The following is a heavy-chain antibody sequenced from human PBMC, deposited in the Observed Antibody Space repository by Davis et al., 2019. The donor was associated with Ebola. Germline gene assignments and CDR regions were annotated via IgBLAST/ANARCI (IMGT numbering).Heavy chain of an antibody. D-gene: IGHD6-6*01. CDR2: IYYSGST. CDR3: ARSSIAARRGYFDY. V-gene: IGHV4-39*07. Sequence: PSETLSLTCSVSGGSISSSIYYWGWIRQPPGKDLEWIGTIYYSGSTYYNPSLKSRVTISVDTSKNQFSLKLSSVTAADTAVYYCARSSIAARRGYFDYWGQGTLVTVSS. J-gene: IGHJ4*02. CDR1: GGSISSSIYY.